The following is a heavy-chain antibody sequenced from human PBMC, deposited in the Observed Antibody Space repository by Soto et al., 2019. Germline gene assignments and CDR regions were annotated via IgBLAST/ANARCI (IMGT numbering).Heavy chain of an antibody. CDR2: IYPGDSDT. D-gene: IGHD3-10*01. CDR3: ARHWFGSEMATMGLVY. Sequence: RGESLKISCKGSGYSFTSYWIGWVRQMPGKGLEWMGIIYPGDSDTRYSPSFQGQVTISADKSISTAYLQWSSLKASDTAMYYCARHWFGSEMATMGLVYWGQGTVVTVSS. CDR1: GYSFTSYW. V-gene: IGHV5-51*01. J-gene: IGHJ4*02.